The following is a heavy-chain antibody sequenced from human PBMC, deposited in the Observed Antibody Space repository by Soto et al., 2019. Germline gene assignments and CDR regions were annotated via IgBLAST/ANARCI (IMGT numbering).Heavy chain of an antibody. CDR3: ARGGYSYGRDYGMDV. CDR1: GASINSYY. J-gene: IGHJ6*02. CDR2: IHNTGST. V-gene: IGHV4-59*07. Sequence: SDTLSLTCSVSGASINSYYWSWIRQPPEKGLEWIGYIHNTGSTNYNPSLKSRVTMSLDASKNQFSLKLTSLTAADTAVYYCARGGYSYGRDYGMDVWGQGTTVTVSS. D-gene: IGHD5-18*01.